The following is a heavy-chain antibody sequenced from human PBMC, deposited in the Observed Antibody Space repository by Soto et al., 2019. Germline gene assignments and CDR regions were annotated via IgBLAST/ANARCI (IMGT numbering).Heavy chain of an antibody. D-gene: IGHD6-25*01. J-gene: IGHJ4*02. CDR1: GFIFRNYL. CDR2: IKGDGSER. V-gene: IGHV3-7*01. CDR3: AREKRANGYFDY. Sequence: EVQLVESGGGLVQPGESLRLSCAASGFIFRNYLMSWVRQAPGRGLEWVANIKGDGSERYYVDSVNGRFTISRDNAKNSLYLEMTRPRADDTAIYYCAREKRANGYFDYWGQGTRVNVSS.